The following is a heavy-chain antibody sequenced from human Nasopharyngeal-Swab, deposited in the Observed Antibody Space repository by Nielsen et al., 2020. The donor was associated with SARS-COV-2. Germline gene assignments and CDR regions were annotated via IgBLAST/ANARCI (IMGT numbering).Heavy chain of an antibody. Sequence: PGKGLEWIGSIYYSGSTYYNPSLKSRVTISVDTSKNKFSLKLSSVTAADTAVYYCATPWELSAYWGQGTLVTVSS. CDR3: ATPWELSAY. V-gene: IGHV4-39*01. D-gene: IGHD1-26*01. CDR2: IYYSGST. J-gene: IGHJ4*02.